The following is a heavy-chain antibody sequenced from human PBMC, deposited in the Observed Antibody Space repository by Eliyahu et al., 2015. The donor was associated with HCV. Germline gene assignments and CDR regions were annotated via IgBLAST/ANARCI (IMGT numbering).Heavy chain of an antibody. D-gene: IGHD6-13*01. V-gene: IGHV4-34*01. CDR2: INHSGST. CDR3: ARGIAAAGFDY. CDR1: GGSXSGYY. Sequence: QVQLQQWGAGLLKPSETLSLTCAVYGGSXSGYYWSWIRXPPGKGXEWIGEINHSGSTNYNPSLKSRVTISVDTSKNQFSLKLSSVTAADTAVYYCARGIAAAGFDYWGQGTLVTVSS. J-gene: IGHJ4*02.